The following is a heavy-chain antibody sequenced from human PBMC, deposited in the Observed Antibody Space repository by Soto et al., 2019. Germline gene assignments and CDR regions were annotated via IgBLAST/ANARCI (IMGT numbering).Heavy chain of an antibody. CDR2: ISYDGSNK. CDR3: AKASYYHDSRGYYVFDY. D-gene: IGHD3-22*01. V-gene: IGHV3-30*18. CDR1: GLTFSSYG. J-gene: IGHJ4*02. Sequence: QVQLVESGGGVVQPGRSLRLSCADSGLTFSSYGMHWVRQAPGKGLEWVAGISYDGSNKYSADSVKGRFTISRDNSQNTMYLQMNSLRTEDTAVYYCAKASYYHDSRGYYVFDYWGQGTLVTVSS.